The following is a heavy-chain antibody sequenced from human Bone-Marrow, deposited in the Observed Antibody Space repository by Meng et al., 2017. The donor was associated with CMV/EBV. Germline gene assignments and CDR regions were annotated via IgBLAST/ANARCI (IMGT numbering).Heavy chain of an antibody. CDR3: ARGIRLFAQANWFDP. CDR1: EYTFIDHH. Sequence: ASVKVSCKASEYTFIDHHMHWVRQAPGQGLEWMGWINPNSGGTKYAQKFQGRVTLTRDTSISTAYMDLSSLRSEDTAVYYCARGIRLFAQANWFDPWGQGTLVTVSS. CDR2: INPNSGGT. D-gene: IGHD2-21*01. V-gene: IGHV1-2*02. J-gene: IGHJ5*02.